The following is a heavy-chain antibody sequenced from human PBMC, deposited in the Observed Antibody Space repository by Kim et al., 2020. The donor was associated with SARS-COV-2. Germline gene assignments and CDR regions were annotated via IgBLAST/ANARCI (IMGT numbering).Heavy chain of an antibody. CDR2: IKPDGSEN. Sequence: GGSLRLSCAASGFSFSGNWMTWVRQFPGRGLEWVATIKPDGSENYYVDSVKGRFTISRDNAKGSLYLQMNSLRADDTAVYYCAKNGGSYDYWGQGTLVTV. V-gene: IGHV3-7*01. D-gene: IGHD1-26*01. CDR1: GFSFSGNW. J-gene: IGHJ4*02. CDR3: AKNGGSYDY.